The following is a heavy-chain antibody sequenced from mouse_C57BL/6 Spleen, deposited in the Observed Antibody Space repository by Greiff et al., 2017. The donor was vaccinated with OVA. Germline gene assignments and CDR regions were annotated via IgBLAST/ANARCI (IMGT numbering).Heavy chain of an antibody. V-gene: IGHV1-55*01. CDR2: IYPGSGST. D-gene: IGHD2-1*01. J-gene: IGHJ3*01. Sequence: VQLQQPGAELVKPGASVKMSCKASGYTFTSYWITWVKQRPGQGLEWIGDIYPGSGSTNYNEKFKSKATLTVDISSSTAYMQLSSLTSEDSAVYDCARGGGNYWFAYWGQGTLVTVSA. CDR1: GYTFTSYW. CDR3: ARGGGNYWFAY.